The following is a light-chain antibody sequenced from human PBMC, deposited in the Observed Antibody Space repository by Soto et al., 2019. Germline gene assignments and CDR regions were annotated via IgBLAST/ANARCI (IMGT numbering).Light chain of an antibody. CDR3: QQYSASPYT. Sequence: EIGLTQSPDTLSLSPGERATLSCRASQRISSTYVAWDQRKPGQAHRLQRSGASCWDIAIPDRFSGSGSGTDFTLSIANVEHEDFAMYYCQQYSASPYTFGQGTNLGI. V-gene: IGKV3-20*01. CDR1: QRISSTY. J-gene: IGKJ2*01. CDR2: GAS.